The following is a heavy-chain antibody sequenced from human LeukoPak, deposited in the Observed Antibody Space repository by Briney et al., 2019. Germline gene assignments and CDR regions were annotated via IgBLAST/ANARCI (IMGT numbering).Heavy chain of an antibody. Sequence: GGSLRLSCAASGFTFSSYGMHWVRQAPGKGLEWVAFIRYDGSNKYYADSVKGRFTISRDNSKNTLYLQMNSLRAEDTAVYYCAKGADIVVVPAANYYYMDVWGKGTTVTVSS. D-gene: IGHD2-2*01. J-gene: IGHJ6*03. V-gene: IGHV3-30*02. CDR3: AKGADIVVVPAANYYYMDV. CDR2: IRYDGSNK. CDR1: GFTFSSYG.